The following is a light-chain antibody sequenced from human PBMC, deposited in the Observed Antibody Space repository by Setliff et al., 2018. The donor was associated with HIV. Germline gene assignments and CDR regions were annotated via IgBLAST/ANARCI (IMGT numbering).Light chain of an antibody. J-gene: IGLJ1*01. Sequence: QSALTQPASVSGSPGQSITISCTGTSSDVGGFNYVCWYQQHPDKAPKLMIYDVSNRPSGVSNHFSGSKSGNTASLTISGLQAEDEADYYCSSYTGGSTYVFGTGTKVTVL. CDR3: SSYTGGSTYV. V-gene: IGLV2-14*03. CDR2: DVS. CDR1: SSDVGGFNY.